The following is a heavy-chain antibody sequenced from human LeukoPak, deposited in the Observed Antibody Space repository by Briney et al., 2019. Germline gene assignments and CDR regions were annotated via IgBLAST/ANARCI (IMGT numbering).Heavy chain of an antibody. CDR1: GGSFSGYY. J-gene: IGHJ5*02. D-gene: IGHD4-17*01. CDR2: INHSGGT. CDR3: ARGGDSTVTTQYNWFDP. Sequence: SETLSLTCAVYGGSFSGYYWSWIRQPPGKGLEWIGEINHSGGTNYNPSLKSRVTISVDTSKNQFSLKLSSVTAADTAVYYCARGGDSTVTTQYNWFDPWGQGTLVTVSS. V-gene: IGHV4-34*01.